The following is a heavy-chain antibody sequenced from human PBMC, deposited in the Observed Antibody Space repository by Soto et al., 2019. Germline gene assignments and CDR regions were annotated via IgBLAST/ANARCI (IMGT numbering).Heavy chain of an antibody. CDR2: INPSLGRA. V-gene: IGHV1-46*01. CDR1: GFGFTSNH. J-gene: IGHJ4*02. Sequence: SVKVSCKTSGFGFTSNHIHWLRQEPGQGLEWMGVINPSLGRANYAQKFQDRVAMTWDTSTTTVYMELSGLRSDDTAVYYCARAPYSSSSFFFDYWGQGALVTVSS. D-gene: IGHD6-6*01. CDR3: ARAPYSSSSFFFDY.